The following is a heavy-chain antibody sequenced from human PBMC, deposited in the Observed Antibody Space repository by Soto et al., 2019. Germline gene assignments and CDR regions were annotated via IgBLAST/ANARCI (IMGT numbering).Heavy chain of an antibody. CDR2: LYYTGST. D-gene: IGHD4-17*01. CDR1: GGSINGYY. J-gene: IGHJ4*02. Sequence: PSETLSLTCTVSGGSINGYYWNWIRQPPGKGLEWIGYLYYTGSTNYNPSLGSRVTISVDTSTNRFSLTLTSVTATDTAVYYCARRIFYGDYDYFDYWGQGALVTVSS. V-gene: IGHV4-59*08. CDR3: ARRIFYGDYDYFDY.